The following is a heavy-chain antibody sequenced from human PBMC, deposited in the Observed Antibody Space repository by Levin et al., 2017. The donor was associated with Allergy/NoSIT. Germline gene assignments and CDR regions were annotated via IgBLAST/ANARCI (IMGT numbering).Heavy chain of an antibody. CDR3: ARVAGYSYGYYFDY. CDR2: IYLSGST. Sequence: SQTLSLTCAVSGGSISSGGYSWSWIRQPPGKGLEWIGNIYLSGSTNDNPSLKSRVTMSVDRPKNQSSLKLSYVTAADTAVYYCARVAGYSYGYYFDYWGPGTLVTVSS. D-gene: IGHD5-18*01. J-gene: IGHJ4*02. CDR1: GGSISSGGYS. V-gene: IGHV4-30-2*01.